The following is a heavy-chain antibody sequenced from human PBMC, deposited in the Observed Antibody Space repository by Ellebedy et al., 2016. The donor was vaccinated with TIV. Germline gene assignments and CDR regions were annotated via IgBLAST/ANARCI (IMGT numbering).Heavy chain of an antibody. CDR2: IYYSGST. Sequence: MPSETLSLTCTVSGGSISSSSYYWSWIRQPPGKGLEWIGYIYYSGSTNYNPSLKSRVTISVDTSKNQFSLKLSSVTAADTAVYYCARGYGSGSHTIDYWGQGTLVTVSS. J-gene: IGHJ4*02. D-gene: IGHD3-10*01. V-gene: IGHV4-61*01. CDR3: ARGYGSGSHTIDY. CDR1: GGSISSSSYY.